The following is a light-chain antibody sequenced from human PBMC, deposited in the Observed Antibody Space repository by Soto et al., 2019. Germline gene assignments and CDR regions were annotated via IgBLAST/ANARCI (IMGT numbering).Light chain of an antibody. Sequence: QSVLTQPPSLSAAPGQRVTISCSGSTSNIGNNYVSWYQQVPRTAPKLLIYDTDQRPPGIPNRFSGSKSGTTATLAIIGLQTGDEADYFCGSWDSDLDSVLFGGGTKVTVL. CDR3: GSWDSDLDSVL. J-gene: IGLJ3*02. CDR1: TSNIGNNY. CDR2: DTD. V-gene: IGLV1-51*01.